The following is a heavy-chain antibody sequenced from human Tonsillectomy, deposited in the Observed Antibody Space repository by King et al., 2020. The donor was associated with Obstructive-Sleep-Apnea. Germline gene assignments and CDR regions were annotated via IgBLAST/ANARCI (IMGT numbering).Heavy chain of an antibody. CDR1: GGSISSSSYY. D-gene: IGHD1-26*01. Sequence: LQLQESGPGLVKPSETLSLTCTVSGGSISSSSYYWGWIRQPPGKGLEWIGSIYYSVSTYYTPSLKSRVTISLYTSKNQFSLKLSSVTAADTAVYYCARVPRELPVDYWGQGTLVTVSS. CDR2: IYYSVST. J-gene: IGHJ4*02. V-gene: IGHV4-39*07. CDR3: ARVPRELPVDY.